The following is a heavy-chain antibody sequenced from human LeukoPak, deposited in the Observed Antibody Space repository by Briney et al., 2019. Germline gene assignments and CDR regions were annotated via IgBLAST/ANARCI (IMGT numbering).Heavy chain of an antibody. V-gene: IGHV3-66*01. CDR3: DIAVAS. Sequence: PGGSLRLSCAASGFTFTTYSMSWVRQAPGKGLEWVSVIYSGGSTYYADSVKGRFTISRDNSKNTLYLQMNSLRAEDTAVYYCDIAVASWGQGTLVTVSS. D-gene: IGHD6-19*01. CDR2: IYSGGST. CDR1: GFTFTTYS. J-gene: IGHJ5*02.